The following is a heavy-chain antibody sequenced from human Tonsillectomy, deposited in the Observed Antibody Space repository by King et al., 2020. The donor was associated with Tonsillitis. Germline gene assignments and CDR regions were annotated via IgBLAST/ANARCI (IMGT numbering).Heavy chain of an antibody. CDR3: ARDLSGNLYGMDV. D-gene: IGHD4-23*01. CDR1: GFTFSSYA. CDR2: ISYDGSNK. Sequence: VQLVESGGGVVQPGRSLRLSCAASGFTFSSYAMHWVRQAPGPGLEWVAVISYDGSNKYYADSVKGRFTISRDNSKNTLYLQMNSLRAEDTAVYYCARDLSGNLYGMDVGGQGPAVTV. J-gene: IGHJ6*02. V-gene: IGHV3-30-3*01.